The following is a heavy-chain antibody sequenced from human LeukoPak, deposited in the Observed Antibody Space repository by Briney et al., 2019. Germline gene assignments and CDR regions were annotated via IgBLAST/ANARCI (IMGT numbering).Heavy chain of an antibody. CDR2: INHSGST. J-gene: IGHJ5*02. CDR3: ARGANFWSGYYTNWFDP. V-gene: IGHV4-34*01. Sequence: GSLRLSCTGSGFTFGDYTITWIRQAPGKGLEWIGEINHSGSTNYNPSLKSRVTISVDTSKNQFSLKLSSVTAADTAVYYCARGANFWSGYYTNWFDPWGQGTLVTVSS. CDR1: GFTFGDYT. D-gene: IGHD3-3*01.